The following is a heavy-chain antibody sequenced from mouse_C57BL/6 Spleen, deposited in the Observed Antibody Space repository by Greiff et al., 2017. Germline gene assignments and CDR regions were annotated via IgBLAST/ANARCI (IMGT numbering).Heavy chain of an antibody. CDR1: GFTFSDYG. D-gene: IGHD4-1*01. Sequence: EVKLVESGGGLVKPGGSLKLSCAASGFTFSDYGMHWVRQAPEKGLEWVAYISGGSSTIYYADTVKGRFTISRDNAKNTRFLQMTSLRSEDTAMYCCARGAWDYYAMDYWGQGTSVTVSS. V-gene: IGHV5-17*01. J-gene: IGHJ4*01. CDR3: ARGAWDYYAMDY. CDR2: ISGGSSTI.